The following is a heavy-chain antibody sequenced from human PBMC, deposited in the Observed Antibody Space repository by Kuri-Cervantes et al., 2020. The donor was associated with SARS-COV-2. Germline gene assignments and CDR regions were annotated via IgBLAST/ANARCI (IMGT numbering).Heavy chain of an antibody. Sequence: GESLKISCAASGFTFSSYSMNWVRQAPGKGLEWVSYISSSSSTIYYADSVKGRFTISRDNAKNSLYLQMNSLRDEDTAVYYCARDGGGYYDSSGYSGQLGFDYWGQGTLVTVSS. J-gene: IGHJ4*02. CDR3: ARDGGGYYDSSGYSGQLGFDY. CDR1: GFTFSSYS. CDR2: ISSSSSTI. V-gene: IGHV3-48*02. D-gene: IGHD3-22*01.